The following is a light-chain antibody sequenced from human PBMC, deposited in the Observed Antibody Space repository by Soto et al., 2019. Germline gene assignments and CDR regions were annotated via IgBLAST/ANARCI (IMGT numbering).Light chain of an antibody. J-gene: IGKJ5*01. V-gene: IGKV3-11*01. CDR1: QSVGSY. CDR3: QQRKNWQVT. CDR2: DAS. Sequence: ETVLTQSPGTLYFSPGERATLSCRASQSVGSYLAWYQQKPGQAPRLLIYDASNRATGIPARFSGSGSGTDFTLTISSLEPEDFAVYYCQQRKNWQVTFGQGTRLEIK.